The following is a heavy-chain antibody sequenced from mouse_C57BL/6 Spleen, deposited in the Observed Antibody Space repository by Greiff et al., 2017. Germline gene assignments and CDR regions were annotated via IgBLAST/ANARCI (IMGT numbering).Heavy chain of an antibody. D-gene: IGHD1-1*01. Sequence: QVQLQQPGAELVRPGSSVKLSCKASGYTFTSYWMHWVKQRPIQGLEWIGNIDPSDSETHYNQKFKDKATLTVDKSSSTAYMLLSSLTSEDSAVYYCARAVVEGFAYWGQGTLVTVSA. CDR1: GYTFTSYW. CDR2: IDPSDSET. V-gene: IGHV1-52*01. CDR3: ARAVVEGFAY. J-gene: IGHJ3*01.